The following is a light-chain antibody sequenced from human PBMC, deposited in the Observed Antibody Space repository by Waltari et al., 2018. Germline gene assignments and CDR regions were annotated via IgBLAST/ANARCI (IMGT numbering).Light chain of an antibody. V-gene: IGLV2-23*02. Sequence: QSALTQPASVSGTPGQSITISCTGTTSDVGNYDLVSWYQQHPGKAPKLLICEVIKRPSGVSSSCSGSTSGNTASLTSSGLQAEDEADYYCCSYAGRGTYVFGSGTKVTVL. CDR1: TSDVGNYDL. J-gene: IGLJ1*01. CDR3: CSYAGRGTYV. CDR2: EVI.